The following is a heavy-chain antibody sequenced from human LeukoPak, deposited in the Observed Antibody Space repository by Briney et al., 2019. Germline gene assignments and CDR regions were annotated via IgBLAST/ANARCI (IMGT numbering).Heavy chain of an antibody. D-gene: IGHD1-1*01. CDR3: AKLWSTSRGAFDI. V-gene: IGHV3-23*01. CDR2: VISSGGST. J-gene: IGHJ3*02. Sequence: GGSLRLSCAASGFTFSSYGMHWVRQAPGKGLEWVSGVISSGGSTYYADSVKGRFTISRDNSKNTLYLQMNSLRAEDTAVYYCAKLWSTSRGAFDIWGQGTMVTVSS. CDR1: GFTFSSYG.